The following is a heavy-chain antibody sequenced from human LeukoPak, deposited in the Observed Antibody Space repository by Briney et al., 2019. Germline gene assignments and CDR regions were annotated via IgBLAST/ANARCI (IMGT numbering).Heavy chain of an antibody. Sequence: GGSLRLSCAASGFDCSRYWMPWVRQAPGKGLEWVANIEQDGGEEYYVDSVKGRFTISRDNAKNSLHLQMNSLRVEDTAVYYCARGRYVDWLFDYWGQGTLVTVPS. D-gene: IGHD3-9*01. CDR1: GFDCSRYW. CDR2: IEQDGGEE. J-gene: IGHJ4*02. V-gene: IGHV3-7*03. CDR3: ARGRYVDWLFDY.